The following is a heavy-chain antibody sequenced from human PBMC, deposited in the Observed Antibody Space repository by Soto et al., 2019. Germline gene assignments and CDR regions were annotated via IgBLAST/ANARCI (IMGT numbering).Heavy chain of an antibody. CDR2: ISASGRFK. Sequence: EVQLLESGGGLVQPGGSLRLSCAASGFAFSDFDMSWVRQAPGKGLEWVSAISASGRFKPYADSVRGRLTISRDNFRGTVDLQMNSLRPEDTAVYYCASHQIAICDYWGRGTLVTVSS. CDR3: ASHQIAICDY. V-gene: IGHV3-23*01. D-gene: IGHD2-2*01. CDR1: GFAFSDFD. J-gene: IGHJ4*02.